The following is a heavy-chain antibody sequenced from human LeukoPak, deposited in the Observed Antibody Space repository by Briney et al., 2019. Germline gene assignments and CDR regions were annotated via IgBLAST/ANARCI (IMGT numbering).Heavy chain of an antibody. CDR2: IYHSGST. Sequence: PSETLSHTCAVSGYSISSGYYWGWIRQPPGKGLEWIGSIYHSGSTYYNPSLKSRVTISVDTSKNQFSLKLSSVTAADTAVYYCARQEYSSTYDYWGQGTLVTVSS. CDR3: ARQEYSSTYDY. CDR1: GYSISSGYY. D-gene: IGHD6-6*01. V-gene: IGHV4-38-2*01. J-gene: IGHJ4*02.